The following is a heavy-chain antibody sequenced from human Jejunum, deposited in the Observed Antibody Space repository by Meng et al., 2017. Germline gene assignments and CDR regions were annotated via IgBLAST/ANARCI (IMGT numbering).Heavy chain of an antibody. CDR1: GGSIESNHW. CDR2: VYHSGST. CDR3: ARADYVRYFDL. Sequence: LQEPGPGLLTPSEPRSPPCAVFGGSIESNHWWTGIRQPPGQGLEWIGEVYHSGSTHYNPSLQSRVTISIDNSKNRFSLSLNSVTAADTAIYYCARADYVRYFDLWGRGTLVTVSS. V-gene: IGHV4-4*02. D-gene: IGHD3-10*02. J-gene: IGHJ2*01.